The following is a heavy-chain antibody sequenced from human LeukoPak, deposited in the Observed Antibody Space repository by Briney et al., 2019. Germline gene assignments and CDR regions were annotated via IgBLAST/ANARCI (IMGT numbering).Heavy chain of an antibody. CDR2: ITSSANSI. Sequence: GGSLRLSCAASGFTFSSYQMNWVRQAPGTGLEWVSYITSSANSISYADSVKGRFTISRDNAKNSLYLQVSSLRAEDTAVYFCARGFYAFDIWGQGTMVTVSS. V-gene: IGHV3-48*03. CDR1: GFTFSSYQ. D-gene: IGHD3-3*01. CDR3: ARGFYAFDI. J-gene: IGHJ3*02.